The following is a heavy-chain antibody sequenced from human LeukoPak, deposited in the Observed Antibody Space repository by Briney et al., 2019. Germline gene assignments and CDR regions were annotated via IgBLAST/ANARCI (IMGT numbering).Heavy chain of an antibody. V-gene: IGHV1-24*01. J-gene: IGHJ4*02. CDR2: FDPEDGET. Sequence: ASVKVSCKVSGYTLTELSMHWVRQAPGKGLEWMGGFDPEDGETIYAQKFQGRVTMTEDTSTDTAYKELSSLRSEDTAVYYCVTDSRRVGAAFDYWGQGTLVTVSS. CDR3: VTDSRRVGAAFDY. CDR1: GYTLTELS. D-gene: IGHD1-26*01.